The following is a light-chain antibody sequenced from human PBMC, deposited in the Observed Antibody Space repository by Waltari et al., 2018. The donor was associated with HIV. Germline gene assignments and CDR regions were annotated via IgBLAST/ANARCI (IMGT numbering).Light chain of an antibody. Sequence: SYEVTQPPSVAVSPGQPASIPLSGTEWGVKYTCWYQQKPGQSPLLVIYQDTKRPSGIPERFSGSSSGHTATLTISGTLPMDEADYYCQAWGSSTSGVFGTGTKLTVL. CDR3: QAWGSSTSGV. CDR1: EWGVKY. J-gene: IGLJ3*02. CDR2: QDT. V-gene: IGLV3-1*01.